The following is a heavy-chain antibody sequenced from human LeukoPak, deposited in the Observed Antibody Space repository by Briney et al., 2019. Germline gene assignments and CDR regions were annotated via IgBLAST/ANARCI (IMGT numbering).Heavy chain of an antibody. V-gene: IGHV4-34*01. CDR2: INHSGST. D-gene: IGHD3-3*01. CDR1: GGSFSGYY. Sequence: PSETLSLTCAVYGGSFSGYYGSWIRQPPGKGLEWIGEINHSGSTNYNPSLKSRVTISVDTSKNQFSLKLSSVTAADTAVYYCARGRFLEWLLGYYFDYWGQGTLVTVSS. CDR3: ARGRFLEWLLGYYFDY. J-gene: IGHJ4*02.